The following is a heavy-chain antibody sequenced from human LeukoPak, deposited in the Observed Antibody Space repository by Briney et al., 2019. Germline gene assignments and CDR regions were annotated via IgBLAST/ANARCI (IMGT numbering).Heavy chain of an antibody. V-gene: IGHV4-59*01. CDR3: ARETSDGQDWWGGGDAFDI. Sequence: SETLSLTCTVSGGSISSYYWSWIRQPPGKGLEWIGYIYYSGSTNYNPSLKSRVTISVDTSKNQFSLKLSSVTAADTAVYYCARETSDGQDWWGGGDAFDIWGQGTMVTVSS. J-gene: IGHJ3*02. D-gene: IGHD2-8*02. CDR2: IYYSGST. CDR1: GGSISSYY.